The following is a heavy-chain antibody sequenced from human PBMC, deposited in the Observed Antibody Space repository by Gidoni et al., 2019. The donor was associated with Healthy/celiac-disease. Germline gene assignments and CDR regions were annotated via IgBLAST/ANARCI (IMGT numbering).Heavy chain of an antibody. V-gene: IGHV3-33*01. Sequence: QVQLVESGGGVVQPGRSLRLSCAASGFPFSSYGMHWVRQAPGKGLEWVAVIWYDGSNKYYADSVKGRFTISRDNSKNTLYLQMNSLRAEDTAVYYCAREGDGFGPYYYGMDVWGQGTTVTVSS. CDR1: GFPFSSYG. D-gene: IGHD3-10*01. CDR3: AREGDGFGPYYYGMDV. CDR2: IWYDGSNK. J-gene: IGHJ6*02.